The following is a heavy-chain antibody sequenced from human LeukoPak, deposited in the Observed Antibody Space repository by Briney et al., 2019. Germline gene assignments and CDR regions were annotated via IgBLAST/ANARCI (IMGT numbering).Heavy chain of an antibody. CDR1: GGSFSGYY. CDR3: ARQRLGYCSGGSCPRNYYYYMDV. J-gene: IGHJ6*03. V-gene: IGHV4-34*01. CDR2: INHSGST. Sequence: SETLSLTCAVYGGSFSGYYWSWIRQPPGKGLEWIGEINHSGSTNYNPSLKSRVTISVDTSKNQFSLKLSSVTAADTAVYYCARQRLGYCSGGSCPRNYYYYMDVWGKGTTVTISS. D-gene: IGHD2-15*01.